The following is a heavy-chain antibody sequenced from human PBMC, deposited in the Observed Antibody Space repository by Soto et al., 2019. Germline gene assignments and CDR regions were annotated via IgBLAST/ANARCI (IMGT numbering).Heavy chain of an antibody. CDR2: IIPIFGTA. D-gene: IGHD3-22*01. V-gene: IGHV1-69*13. J-gene: IGHJ4*02. CDR1: GGTFSSYA. CDR3: ARDGRSAEDSSGYYYNYFDY. Sequence: GASVKVSCKASGGTFSSYAISWVRQAPGQGLEWMGGIIPIFGTANYAQKFQGRVTITADESTSTAYMELSSLRPEDTAVYYCARDGRSAEDSSGYYYNYFDYWGQGTLVTAPQ.